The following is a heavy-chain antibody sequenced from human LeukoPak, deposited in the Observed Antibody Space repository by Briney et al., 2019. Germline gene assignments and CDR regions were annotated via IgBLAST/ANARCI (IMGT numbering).Heavy chain of an antibody. J-gene: IGHJ4*02. Sequence: SETLSLTCTVSGYSINSAFYWGWIRVPPGKGLEWIGSVFHRGTTYYNSSLKSRVNISIDTSKNQFSLKLNSLTAADTAIYYCARVVASTSIDSWGQGTLVTVSS. CDR1: GYSINSAFY. CDR2: VFHRGTT. V-gene: IGHV4-38-2*02. D-gene: IGHD2-15*01. CDR3: ARVVASTSIDS.